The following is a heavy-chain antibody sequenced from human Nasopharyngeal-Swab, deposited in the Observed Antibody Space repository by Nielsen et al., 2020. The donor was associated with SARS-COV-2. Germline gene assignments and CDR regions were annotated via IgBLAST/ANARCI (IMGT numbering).Heavy chain of an antibody. Sequence: RQAPGKGLEWIGYIYYSGSTNYNPPLKSRVTISVDTSKNQFSLKLSSVTAADTAVYYCARDGADIVVVVAATPDAFDIWGQGTMVTVSS. CDR3: ARDGADIVVVVAATPDAFDI. D-gene: IGHD2-15*01. J-gene: IGHJ3*02. V-gene: IGHV4-59*12. CDR2: IYYSGST.